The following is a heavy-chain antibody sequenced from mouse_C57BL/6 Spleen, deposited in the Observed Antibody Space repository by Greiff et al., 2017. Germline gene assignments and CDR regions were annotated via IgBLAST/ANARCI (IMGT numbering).Heavy chain of an antibody. CDR3: AREGYYYGSSPFYYAMDY. D-gene: IGHD1-1*01. Sequence: EVNVVESGGGLVKPGGSLKLSCAASGFTFSSYAMSWVRQTPEKRLEWVATISDGGSYTYYPDNVKGRFTISRDNAKNNLYLQMSHLKSEDTAMYYCAREGYYYGSSPFYYAMDYWGQGTSVTVSS. CDR2: ISDGGSYT. J-gene: IGHJ4*01. CDR1: GFTFSSYA. V-gene: IGHV5-4*01.